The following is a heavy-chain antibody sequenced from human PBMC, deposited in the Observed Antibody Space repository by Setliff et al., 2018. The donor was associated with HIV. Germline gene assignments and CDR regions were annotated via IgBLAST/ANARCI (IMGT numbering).Heavy chain of an antibody. D-gene: IGHD3-16*01. V-gene: IGHV4-34*01. Sequence: SETLSLTCAVYGGPFNEYYWNWIRQVPGKGLEWIGEINHSGSTNYNESLKRRLRISVDTSKNQFSLSLNSVTAADTAVYYCARAYRDNVWGSWRQISSWFDSWGQGNLVTVSS. CDR3: ARAYRDNVWGSWRQISSWFDS. J-gene: IGHJ5*01. CDR1: GGPFNEYY. CDR2: INHSGST.